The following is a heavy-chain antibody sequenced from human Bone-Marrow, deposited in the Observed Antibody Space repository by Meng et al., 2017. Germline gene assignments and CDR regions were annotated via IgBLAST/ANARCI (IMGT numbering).Heavy chain of an antibody. CDR1: FSGYL. Sequence: FSGYLWSVIRQPPGQGLEWVAVILYDGSNKYYADSVKGRFTISRENSKTPLYLQMNSLRAEDTAVYYWASGQKWELLLFDYWGQGTLVTVSS. CDR3: ASGQKWELLLFDY. CDR2: ILYDGSNK. J-gene: IGHJ4*02. D-gene: IGHD1-26*01. V-gene: IGHV3-33*01.